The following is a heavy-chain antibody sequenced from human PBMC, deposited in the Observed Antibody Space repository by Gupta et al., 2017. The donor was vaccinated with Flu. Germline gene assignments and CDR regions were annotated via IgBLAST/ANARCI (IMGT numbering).Heavy chain of an antibody. D-gene: IGHD1-1*01. J-gene: IGHJ4*02. CDR3: ARERKTMTGTSHYDY. CDR1: GFTFSRYG. CDR2: IWYDGSNK. V-gene: IGHV3-33*01. Sequence: QVQLVESGGVVVQPGRSLRLSCAASGFTFSRYGMLWVRRAPGKGLEWVAVIWYDGSNKYYADSVKGRFTISRDNSKNTLYLQMNSLRAEDTAVYYCARERKTMTGTSHYDYWGQGTLVTVSS.